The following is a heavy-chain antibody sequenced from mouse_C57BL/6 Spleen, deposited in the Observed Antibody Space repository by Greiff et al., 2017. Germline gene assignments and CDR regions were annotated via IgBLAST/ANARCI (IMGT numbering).Heavy chain of an antibody. CDR2: IYPGSGST. V-gene: IGHV1-55*01. CDR1: GYTFTSYW. D-gene: IGHD1-1*01. J-gene: IGHJ1*03. Sequence: QVQLQQPGAELVKPGASVKMSCKASGYTFTSYWITWVKQRPGQGLEWIGDIYPGSGSTNYNETFKSQATLTVDTSSSTAYMQLSSLTSEDSAVYYCARYYYGSNWYFDVRGTGTTVTVSS. CDR3: ARYYYGSNWYFDV.